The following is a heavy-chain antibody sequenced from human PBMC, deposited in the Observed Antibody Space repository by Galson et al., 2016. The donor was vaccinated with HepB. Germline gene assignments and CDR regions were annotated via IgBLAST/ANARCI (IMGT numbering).Heavy chain of an antibody. D-gene: IGHD2-8*01. CDR3: ARSGFCTRTRCPLFDY. V-gene: IGHV3-20*01. J-gene: IGHJ4*02. CDR2: IIWNGDST. Sequence: SLRLSCAASGFRFDDYAMTWVRQVPGKGLEWVSGIIWNGDSTGYADSVRGRFTISRDNAQRSLYLQMNSLKVEDTASYHCARSGFCTRTRCPLFDYWGQGVLVTVAS. CDR1: GFRFDDYA.